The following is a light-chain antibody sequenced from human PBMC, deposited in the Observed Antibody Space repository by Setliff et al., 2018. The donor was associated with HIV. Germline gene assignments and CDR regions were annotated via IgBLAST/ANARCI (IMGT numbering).Light chain of an antibody. CDR3: CSYAGNYVFV. V-gene: IGLV1-40*01. CDR2: GNK. CDR1: GSNIGAGYD. Sequence: QSVLTQPPSVSGAPGQRVTISCTGTGSNIGAGYDVHWYQQLPGTAPKLLIYGNKFRPSGVPDRFSGSKSGTSASLTITGLQAEDEADYYCCSYAGNYVFVVGGGTKV. J-gene: IGLJ1*01.